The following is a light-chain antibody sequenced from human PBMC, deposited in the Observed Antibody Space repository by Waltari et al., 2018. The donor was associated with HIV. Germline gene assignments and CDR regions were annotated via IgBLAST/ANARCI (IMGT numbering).Light chain of an antibody. CDR3: QQRKYLYT. J-gene: IGKJ2*01. CDR1: PTVSTF. CDR2: GVS. V-gene: IGKV3-11*01. Sequence: EIVLTQSPATLSLSPGETATLSCRASPTVSTFLAWYQQKPGQSPRLLIAGVSARAPGIPVRFSGSGSETDFTLTISGLEPDDFAVYFCQQRKYLYTFGQGTKVEI.